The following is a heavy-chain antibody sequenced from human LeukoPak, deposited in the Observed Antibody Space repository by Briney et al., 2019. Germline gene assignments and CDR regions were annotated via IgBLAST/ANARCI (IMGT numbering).Heavy chain of an antibody. J-gene: IGHJ4*02. CDR2: ISGSGGST. Sequence: PGGSLRLSCAASGFTFSSYAMSWVRQAPGKGLEWVSAISGSGGSTYYADSVKGRFTISRDNSKNTLYLQMNSLRVEDTAVYYCARDFPGIAVAGTRPLDYWGQGTLVTVSS. CDR1: GFTFSSYA. CDR3: ARDFPGIAVAGTRPLDY. V-gene: IGHV3-23*01. D-gene: IGHD6-19*01.